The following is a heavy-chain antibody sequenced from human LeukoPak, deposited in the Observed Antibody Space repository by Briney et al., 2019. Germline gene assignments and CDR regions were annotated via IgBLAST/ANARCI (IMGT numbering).Heavy chain of an antibody. CDR3: ARVVRRTGANDTAAGFDP. CDR2: IYYSGST. CDR1: GGSISSYY. V-gene: IGHV4-39*07. D-gene: IGHD4/OR15-4a*01. Sequence: PSETLSLTCTVSGGSISSYYWGWIRQPPGKGLEWIGSIYYSGSTYYNPSLKSRVTISVDTSKNQFSLKLSSVTAADTAVYYCARVVRRTGANDTAAGFDPWGQGTLVTVSS. J-gene: IGHJ5*02.